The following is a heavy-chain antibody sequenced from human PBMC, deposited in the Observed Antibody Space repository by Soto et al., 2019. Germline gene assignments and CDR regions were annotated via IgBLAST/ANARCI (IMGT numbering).Heavy chain of an antibody. CDR1: GCSCSTYA. Sequence: EGSLRRKCAASGCSCSTYAMNWVRQAPGKGLEWVSAISSSGDGAFYAESVRGRFTISRDNSINTLYLHMSSLRPEDTAVYYCAHPRGYGVFEADDRWGPGTRVPVAS. V-gene: IGHV3-23*01. CDR2: ISSSGDGA. CDR3: AHPRGYGVFEADDR. J-gene: IGHJ3*01. D-gene: IGHD4-17*01.